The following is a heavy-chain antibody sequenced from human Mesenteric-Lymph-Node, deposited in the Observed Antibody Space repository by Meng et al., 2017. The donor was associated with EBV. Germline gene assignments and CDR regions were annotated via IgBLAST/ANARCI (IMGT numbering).Heavy chain of an antibody. D-gene: IGHD3-10*01. Sequence: SGAASGFTLSTYWMHWVRQAPGKGLVWVSRISSDGRSITYADSVKGRFTISRDNAKNPLYLQMNSLRVEDTAVYYCATGQGDSRYYFDSWSQGTLVPVSS. J-gene: IGHJ4*02. CDR1: GFTLSTYW. CDR3: ATGQGDSRYYFDS. V-gene: IGHV3-74*01. CDR2: ISSDGRSI.